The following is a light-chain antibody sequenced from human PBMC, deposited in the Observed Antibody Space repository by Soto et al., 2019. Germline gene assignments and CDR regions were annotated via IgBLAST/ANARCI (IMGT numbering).Light chain of an antibody. CDR2: GVS. CDR3: ISFTTSLTYV. Sequence: SALAHPASVSGSPWQSITVSCTGTSSDVGAYNYVSWYQQHPGKAPKLIISGVSNRPSGVSNRFSTSKSGNTAPLTISGLQAEDEADYYCISFTTSLTYVFGTGTRSPS. J-gene: IGLJ1*01. CDR1: SSDVGAYNY. V-gene: IGLV2-14*03.